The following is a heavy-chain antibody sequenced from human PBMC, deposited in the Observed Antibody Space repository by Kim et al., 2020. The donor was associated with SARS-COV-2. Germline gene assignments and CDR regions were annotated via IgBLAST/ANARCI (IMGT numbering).Heavy chain of an antibody. D-gene: IGHD4-17*01. Sequence: GGSLRLSCAASGFTFSGSAMHWVRQASGKGLEWVGRIRSKLNSLATTYGASVQGRFTITRDDSKNTAYLQMNSLNSDDTAVYYCTTASDSGAGMDVWGQGTTVIVSS. CDR3: TTASDSGAGMDV. CDR2: IRSKLNSLAT. V-gene: IGHV3-73*01. J-gene: IGHJ6*02. CDR1: GFTFSGSA.